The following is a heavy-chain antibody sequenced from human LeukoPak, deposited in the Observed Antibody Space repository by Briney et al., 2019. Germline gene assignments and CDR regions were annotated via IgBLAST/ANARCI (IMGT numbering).Heavy chain of an antibody. CDR3: GAKVRGGYFDY. CDR2: ISSSGSNI. CDR1: GFRFSSYA. J-gene: IGHJ4*02. V-gene: IGHV3-11*01. Sequence: GGSLRLSCAASGFRFSSYAMSWIRQAPGKGLEWVSYISSSGSNIYYADSVKGRFTISRDNAKNSLYLQMNSLRAEDTAVYYCGAKVRGGYFDYWGQGTLVTVSS. D-gene: IGHD3-10*01.